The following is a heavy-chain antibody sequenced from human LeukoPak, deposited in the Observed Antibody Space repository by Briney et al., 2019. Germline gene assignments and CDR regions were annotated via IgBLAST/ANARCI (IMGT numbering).Heavy chain of an antibody. CDR1: GYRFTSYW. CDR2: IYPGDSDT. CDR3: ARHDTPLAVADY. D-gene: IGHD6-19*01. Sequence: GEALKISFKGSGYRFTSYWSGWVRQMPGKGLEWMGIIYPGDSDTRHSPSFQGQVTISADKSISTAYLQWSSLKASDTAMYYCARHDTPLAVADYWGQGTLVTVSS. V-gene: IGHV5-51*01. J-gene: IGHJ4*02.